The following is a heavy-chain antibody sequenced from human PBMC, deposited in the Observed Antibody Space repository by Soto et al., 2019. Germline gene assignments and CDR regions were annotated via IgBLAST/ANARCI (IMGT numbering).Heavy chain of an antibody. Sequence: SETLSLTCTVSGGSISSYYWSWIRQPPGKGLEWIGYIYYSGSTNYNPSLKSRVTISVDTSKNQFSLKLSSVTAADTAVYYCARGFWSGYFGYYYGMDVWGQGTTVTVS. J-gene: IGHJ6*02. D-gene: IGHD3-3*01. V-gene: IGHV4-59*01. CDR3: ARGFWSGYFGYYYGMDV. CDR2: IYYSGST. CDR1: GGSISSYY.